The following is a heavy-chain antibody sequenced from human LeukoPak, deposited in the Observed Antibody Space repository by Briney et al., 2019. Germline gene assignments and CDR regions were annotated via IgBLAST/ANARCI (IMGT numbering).Heavy chain of an antibody. D-gene: IGHD5-12*01. CDR3: ARAQGAYDFAAFDI. CDR1: GYTFSTYA. CDR2: INAGSGNT. V-gene: IGHV1-3*01. Sequence: ASVKVSCKASGYTFSTYAIHWVRQAPGQRPEWMGWINAGSGNTKSSQKFQGRVSITRDKSASTAYMELSSLGFEDTAVYYCARAQGAYDFAAFDIWGQGTVVIVSS. J-gene: IGHJ3*02.